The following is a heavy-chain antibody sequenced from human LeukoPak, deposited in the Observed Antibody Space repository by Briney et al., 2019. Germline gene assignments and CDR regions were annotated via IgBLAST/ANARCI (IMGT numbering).Heavy chain of an antibody. D-gene: IGHD3-10*01. V-gene: IGHV3-64D*06. Sequence: PGGSLRLSCSASGFTFSSYAMHWVRQAPGKGLEYVSAISSNGGSTYYADSVKGRFTISRDNSKNTLYLQMSSLRAEDTAVYYCVEPLWFGELPFDYWGQGTLVTVSS. CDR1: GFTFSSYA. J-gene: IGHJ4*02. CDR2: ISSNGGST. CDR3: VEPLWFGELPFDY.